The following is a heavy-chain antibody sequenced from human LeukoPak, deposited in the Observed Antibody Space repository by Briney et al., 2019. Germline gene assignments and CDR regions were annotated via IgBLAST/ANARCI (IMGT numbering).Heavy chain of an antibody. CDR1: GFTFSSYA. CDR3: AKDRGRYFDWLYDF. Sequence: GGPLRLSCAASGFTFSSYAMTWVRQAPGKGLEWVSGISGNGGSTYYADSVKGRFTISRDNSKNTLYLLMNSLRAEDTAAYYCAKDRGRYFDWLYDFWGQGTLVTVSS. CDR2: ISGNGGST. V-gene: IGHV3-23*01. J-gene: IGHJ4*02. D-gene: IGHD3-9*01.